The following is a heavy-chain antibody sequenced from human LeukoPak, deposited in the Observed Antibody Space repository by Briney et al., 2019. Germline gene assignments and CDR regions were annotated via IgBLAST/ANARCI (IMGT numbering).Heavy chain of an antibody. CDR3: ARGHDYYDSSGYYSYFDY. V-gene: IGHV4-59*01. J-gene: IGHJ4*02. CDR2: IYYSGST. Sequence: SETLSLTCTVSGGSISSYYWNWIRQPPGKGLEWIGYIYYSGSTNYNPSLKSRVTISVDTSKNQFSLKLSSVTAADTAVYYCARGHDYYDSSGYYSYFDYWGQGTLVTVSS. D-gene: IGHD3-22*01. CDR1: GGSISSYY.